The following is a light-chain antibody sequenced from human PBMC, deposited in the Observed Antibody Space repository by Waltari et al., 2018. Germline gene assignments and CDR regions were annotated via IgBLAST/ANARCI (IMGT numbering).Light chain of an antibody. CDR2: LTS. J-gene: IGKJ2*01. V-gene: IGKV2-28*01. CDR3: MQTLKVPYT. CDR1: ETLLHSNGYLY. Sequence: DIVMTQSPLSLPVKPGEPASISCTSSETLLHSNGYLYLNWYLQKPGQCPQLLFYLTSTRSSGVPDRLSGSGSSTEVTLKIGRVELEDLGVYYCMQTLKVPYTFGQGTKLEIK.